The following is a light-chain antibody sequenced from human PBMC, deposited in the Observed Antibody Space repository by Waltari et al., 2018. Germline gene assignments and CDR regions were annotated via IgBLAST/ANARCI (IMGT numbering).Light chain of an antibody. CDR1: QSVSRTL. J-gene: IGKJ1*01. Sequence: SCRANQSVSRTLAWYQQKSGQAPRLLIYDASSRATNIPDRVSGSGSGTDFSLTISRLEPEDFAVYYCQKYGTHPATFGQGTSVEIK. CDR3: QKYGTHPAT. V-gene: IGKV3-20*01. CDR2: DAS.